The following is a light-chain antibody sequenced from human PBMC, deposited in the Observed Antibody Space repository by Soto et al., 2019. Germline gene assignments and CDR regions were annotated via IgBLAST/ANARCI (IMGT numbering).Light chain of an antibody. Sequence: EIVLTHSPVTLSLSPGEGATLSCRASQTVSKNYLAWYHQKPGQAPRLLIYAASTRATGIPDRFSGSGSGTDFTLTISRLEPEDFAVFYCQQYAVSPITFGQGTQLEI. CDR1: QTVSKNY. J-gene: IGKJ5*01. V-gene: IGKV3-20*01. CDR3: QQYAVSPIT. CDR2: AAS.